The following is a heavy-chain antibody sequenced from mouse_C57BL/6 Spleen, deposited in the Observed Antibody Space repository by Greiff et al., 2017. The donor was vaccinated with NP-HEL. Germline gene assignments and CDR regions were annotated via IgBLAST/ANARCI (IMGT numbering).Heavy chain of an antibody. CDR1: GYAFRSYW. J-gene: IGHJ1*03. Sequence: QVQLHQSGAELVKPGASVKISCKASGYAFRSYWLNWVKQRPGKGLEWIGKFYPGDGDTNYNGKFKGKATLTADKSSSTAYMQLGSLTSEDSAVYFCAPGYFDVWGTGTTVTVSS. CDR3: APGYFDV. V-gene: IGHV1-80*01. CDR2: FYPGDGDT.